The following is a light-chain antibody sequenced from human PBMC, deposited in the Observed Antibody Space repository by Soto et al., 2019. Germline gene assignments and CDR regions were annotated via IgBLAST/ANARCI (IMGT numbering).Light chain of an antibody. V-gene: IGKV3-20*01. CDR1: QSVRSTY. J-gene: IGKJ1*01. CDR2: GAS. CDR3: QQYGNSPQT. Sequence: EIVLTQSPGTLSLSPGEGATLACRASQSVRSTYLAWYQQKPGQAPRLLIYGASSRATGIPDRFSGSGSGTDFTLTISRLETEDFAVYYCQQYGNSPQTFGQGTKVDIK.